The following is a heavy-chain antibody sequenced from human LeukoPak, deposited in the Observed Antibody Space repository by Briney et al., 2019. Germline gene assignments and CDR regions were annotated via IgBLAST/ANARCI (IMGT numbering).Heavy chain of an antibody. CDR3: AFRPLGDCSSSTCYAFDY. D-gene: IGHD2-2*01. J-gene: IGHJ4*02. CDR2: IINSSPSV. Sequence: GGSLRLSCAASGFTFSDYNMNWVRQAPGKGLEWVSSIINSSPSVYYADSVKGRFTISRDNAKNSLYLQMNSLRDEDTAVYYCAFRPLGDCSSSTCYAFDYWGRGTLVTVSS. CDR1: GFTFSDYN. V-gene: IGHV3-48*02.